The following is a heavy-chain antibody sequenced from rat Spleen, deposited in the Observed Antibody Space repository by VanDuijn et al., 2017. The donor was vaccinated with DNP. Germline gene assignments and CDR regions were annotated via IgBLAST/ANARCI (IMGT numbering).Heavy chain of an antibody. V-gene: IGHV5-19*01. CDR1: EFTLSKSD. Sequence: EVQLVESGGGLVQPGRSLKLSCAASEFTLSKSDVAWVRQAPTKGLEWVASISPSGGSTYYRDSVKGRFTISRDNAKSTLYLQMDSLRSEDTATYYWAKDYHYYAMDAWGQGTSVTVSS. CDR3: AKDYHYYAMDA. J-gene: IGHJ4*01. CDR2: ISPSGGST.